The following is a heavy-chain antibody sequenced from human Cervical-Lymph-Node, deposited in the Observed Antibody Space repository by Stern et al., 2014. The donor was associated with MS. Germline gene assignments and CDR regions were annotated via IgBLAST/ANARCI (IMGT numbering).Heavy chain of an antibody. J-gene: IGHJ4*02. Sequence: VQLVQSGPEVKRPRASLPLSCPAPGYTFTSYWIGWVRQMPGKGLEWIAIIFPGGSDIRYSPSFQGQVTISADKSSSTAYLQWNNQKASDTAIYYCARQRYFDYWGQGTLVTVSS. CDR1: GYTFTSYW. V-gene: IGHV5-51*01. CDR3: ARQRYFDY. CDR2: IFPGGSDI.